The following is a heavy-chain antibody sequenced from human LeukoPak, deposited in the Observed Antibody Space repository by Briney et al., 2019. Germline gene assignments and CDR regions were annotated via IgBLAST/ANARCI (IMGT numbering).Heavy chain of an antibody. CDR1: GGSISSGGYS. Sequence: SETLSLTCTVSGGSISSGGYSWSWIRQPPGKGLEWIGYIYHSGSTYYNPSLKSRVTISVDTSKNQFSLKLSSVTAADTAVYYCAREGATTITMVRGVENAFDIWGQGTMVTVSS. D-gene: IGHD3-10*01. J-gene: IGHJ3*02. V-gene: IGHV4-30-2*01. CDR2: IYHSGST. CDR3: AREGATTITMVRGVENAFDI.